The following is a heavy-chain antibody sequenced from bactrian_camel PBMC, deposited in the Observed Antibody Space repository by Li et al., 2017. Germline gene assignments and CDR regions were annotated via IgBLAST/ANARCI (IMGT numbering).Heavy chain of an antibody. CDR2: INSDGATT. J-gene: IGHJ4*01. Sequence: VRLVESGGGLVQPGGSLRLSCAASGFTFSSYDMSWVRQVPGKGLEWVSSINSDGATTYYADSVKGRFTTSRDNAKNTVYLQMNSLKPEDTAVYYCAKNFWGRNYWGQGTQVTVS. CDR3: AKNFWGRNY. D-gene: IGHD5*01. CDR1: GFTFSSYD. V-gene: IGHV3S40*01.